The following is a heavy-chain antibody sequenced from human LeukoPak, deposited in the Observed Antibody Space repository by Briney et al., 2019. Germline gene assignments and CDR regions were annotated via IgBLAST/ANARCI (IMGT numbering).Heavy chain of an antibody. J-gene: IGHJ4*02. CDR2: ISYDGSNK. D-gene: IGHD5-12*01. CDR3: AKRWLRYYFDY. CDR1: GFTFSSYG. V-gene: IGHV3-30*18. Sequence: GGSLRLSCAASGFTFSSYGMHWVRQAPGKGLEWVAVISYDGSNKYYADSVKGRFTISRVNSKNTLYLQMNSLRAEDTAVYYCAKRWLRYYFDYWGQGTLVTVSS.